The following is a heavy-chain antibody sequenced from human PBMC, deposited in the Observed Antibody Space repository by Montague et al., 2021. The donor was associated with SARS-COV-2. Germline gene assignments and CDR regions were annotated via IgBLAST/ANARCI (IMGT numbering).Heavy chain of an antibody. Sequence: SETLSLTCSVSGGSISTYYCTWIWQPPGKGLEWLAYLYYSGSTNYNPSLKSRVTISVDTSTNELSLKLSSVTAAATAVYVCAGHPFKSPWDPRPFDSWGQGALVIVSS. CDR1: GGSISTYY. CDR2: LYYSGST. CDR3: AGHPFKSPWDPRPFDS. D-gene: IGHD1-1*01. V-gene: IGHV4-59*08. J-gene: IGHJ5*01.